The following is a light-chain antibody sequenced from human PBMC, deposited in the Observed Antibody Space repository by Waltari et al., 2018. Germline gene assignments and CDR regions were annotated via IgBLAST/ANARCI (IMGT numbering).Light chain of an antibody. CDR3: SSYAGSDNFVV. J-gene: IGLJ2*01. CDR2: VVS. CDR1: SSDIGGYNY. Sequence: QSALTQPPSASGSPGQSVTISCTGTSSDIGGYNYVSWYQPHPDQAPKLMIYVVSKRPSWVPDRFSGSKSDNTASLTVSGLQAEDEADYYCSSYAGSDNFVVFGGGTKLTVL. V-gene: IGLV2-8*01.